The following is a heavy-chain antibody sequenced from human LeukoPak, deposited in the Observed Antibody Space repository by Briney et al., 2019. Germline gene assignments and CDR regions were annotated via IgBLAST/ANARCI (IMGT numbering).Heavy chain of an antibody. CDR2: ISSSSSYI. CDR1: GFTFSSYS. V-gene: IGHV3-21*01. J-gene: IGHJ3*02. Sequence: RSGGSLRLSCAASGFTFSSYSMNWVRQAPGKGLEWVSSISSSSSYIYYADSVKGRFAISRDNAKNSLYLQMNSLRAEDTAVYYCARGLIVTPDAFDIWGQGTMVTVSS. D-gene: IGHD2-21*01. CDR3: ARGLIVTPDAFDI.